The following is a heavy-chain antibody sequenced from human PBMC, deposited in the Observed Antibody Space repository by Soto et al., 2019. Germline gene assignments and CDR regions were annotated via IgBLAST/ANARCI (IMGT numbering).Heavy chain of an antibody. J-gene: IGHJ6*02. CDR3: ARDVLLWFGELLNPYGMDV. D-gene: IGHD3-10*01. V-gene: IGHV4-30-4*01. Sequence: KASETLSLTCTVSGGSISSGDYYWSWIRQPPGKGLEWIGYIYYSGSTYDNPSLKSRVTISVDTSKNQFSLKLSSVTAADTAVYYCARDVLLWFGELLNPYGMDVWGQGTTVTVSS. CDR2: IYYSGST. CDR1: GGSISSGDYY.